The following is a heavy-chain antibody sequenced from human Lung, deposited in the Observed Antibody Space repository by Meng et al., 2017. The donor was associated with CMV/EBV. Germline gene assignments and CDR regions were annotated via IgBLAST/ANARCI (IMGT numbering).Heavy chain of an antibody. CDR2: IPHRGSS. CDR1: GDSITNHNW. D-gene: IGHD3-10*01. V-gene: IGHV4-4*02. J-gene: IGHJ1*01. Sequence: QVPVRGSGPALVKPSETLSLTCAVSGDSITNHNWWAWVRQPPGKGLEWIGEIPHRGSSAYNPSLKSRVSMSIDKSKNQFSLKLTSVTAADTAVYHCLRRSGGSVWGQGTLVTVSS. CDR3: LRRSGGSV.